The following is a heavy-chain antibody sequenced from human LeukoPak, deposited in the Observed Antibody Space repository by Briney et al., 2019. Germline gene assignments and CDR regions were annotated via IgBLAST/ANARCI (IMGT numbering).Heavy chain of an antibody. J-gene: IGHJ6*03. CDR1: GGSISSGGYY. CDR3: AREQGDGYNYYYYYYMDV. V-gene: IGHV4-30-2*01. D-gene: IGHD5-24*01. CDR2: IYHSGST. Sequence: SQTLSLTCTVSGGSISSGGYYWSWIRQPPGKGLEWIGYIYHSGSTYYNPSLKSRLTISVDRSKNQFSLKLSSVTAAATAVYYCAREQGDGYNYYYYYYMDVWGKGTTVTVSS.